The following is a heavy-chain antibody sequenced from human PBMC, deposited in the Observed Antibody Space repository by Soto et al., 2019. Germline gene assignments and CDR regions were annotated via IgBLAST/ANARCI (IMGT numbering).Heavy chain of an antibody. CDR1: GGSISSGGYY. D-gene: IGHD3-3*01. V-gene: IGHV4-31*03. J-gene: IGHJ4*02. CDR2: IYYSGST. CDR3: AAEVGFGPLFDY. Sequence: QVQLQESGPGLVKPSQTLSLTSTVSGGSISSGGYYWSWIRQHPGKGLEWIGYIYYSGSTYYNPSLKSRVTISVDTSKNQFSLKLSSVTAADTAVYYCAAEVGFGPLFDYWGQGTMVTVSS.